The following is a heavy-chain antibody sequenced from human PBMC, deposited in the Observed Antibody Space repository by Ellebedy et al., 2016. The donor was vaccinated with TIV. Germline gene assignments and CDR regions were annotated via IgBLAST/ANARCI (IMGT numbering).Heavy chain of an antibody. CDR1: GGSISSSNW. CDR3: ARGGKGRIAAAGSFDY. D-gene: IGHD6-13*01. Sequence: GSLRLSCAVSGGSISSSNWWSWVRQPPGKGLEWIGEIYHSGSTNYNPSLKSRVTISVDKSKNRFPLKLSSVTAADTAVYYCARGGKGRIAAAGSFDYWGQGTLVTVSS. J-gene: IGHJ4*02. V-gene: IGHV4-4*02. CDR2: IYHSGST.